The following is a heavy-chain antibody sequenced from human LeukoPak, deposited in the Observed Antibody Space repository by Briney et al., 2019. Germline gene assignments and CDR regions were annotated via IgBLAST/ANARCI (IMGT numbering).Heavy chain of an antibody. CDR1: GYTFTNYG. CDR2: ISTNTGNP. CDR3: ARDNEVLRPGNPISGWLDP. V-gene: IGHV7-4-1*01. Sequence: ASVKVSCKASGYTFTNYGLNWVRQAPGQGLEWMGWISTNTGNPTYAQGFTGRFVFSLDTSVTTSYLQIYSLQAEDTAVYYCARDNEVLRPGNPISGWLDPWGQGTLVTVSS. D-gene: IGHD4-23*01. J-gene: IGHJ5*02.